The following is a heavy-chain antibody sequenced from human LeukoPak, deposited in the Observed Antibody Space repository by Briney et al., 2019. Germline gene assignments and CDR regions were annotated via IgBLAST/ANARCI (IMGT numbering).Heavy chain of an antibody. Sequence: GGPLRLSCAASGFPVSNYYMSWVRQAPGKGLEWVSVIYTGGRKDYGDSVRGRFTISRDNSKNTLSLQMNSLRGDDTALYYCARGQAYCGADCYSDWGQGTLVTVSA. CDR1: GFPVSNYY. J-gene: IGHJ4*02. V-gene: IGHV3-66*01. D-gene: IGHD2-21*02. CDR2: IYTGGRK. CDR3: ARGQAYCGADCYSD.